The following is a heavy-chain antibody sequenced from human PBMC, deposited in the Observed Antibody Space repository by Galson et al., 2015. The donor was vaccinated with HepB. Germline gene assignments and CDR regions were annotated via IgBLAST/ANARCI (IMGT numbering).Heavy chain of an antibody. CDR1: GGTFSSYA. CDR2: IIPIFGTA. V-gene: IGHV1-69*13. CDR3: ARGDFWSGYYRASRRFDY. Sequence: SVKVSCKASGGTFSSYAISWVRQAPGQGLEWMGGIIPIFGTANYAQKFQGRVTITADESTSTAYMELSSLRSEDTAVYYCARGDFWSGYYRASRRFDYWGQGTLVTVSS. D-gene: IGHD3-3*01. J-gene: IGHJ4*02.